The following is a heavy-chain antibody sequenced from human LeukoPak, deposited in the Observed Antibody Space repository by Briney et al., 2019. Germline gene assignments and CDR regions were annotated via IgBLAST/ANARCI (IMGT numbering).Heavy chain of an antibody. D-gene: IGHD6-19*01. Sequence: GGSLTLSCPASGFTFSSYAMHWLRQAPGKGLEYVSAISSNGGSTYYASSVKGRFTISRDNSKNTLYLQMGSLRAEDMAVYYCARWTTVAGADDAFDIWGQGTMVTVSS. CDR1: GFTFSSYA. CDR3: ARWTTVAGADDAFDI. J-gene: IGHJ3*02. CDR2: ISSNGGST. V-gene: IGHV3-64*01.